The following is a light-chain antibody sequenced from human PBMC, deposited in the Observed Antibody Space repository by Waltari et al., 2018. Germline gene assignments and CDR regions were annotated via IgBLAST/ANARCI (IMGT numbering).Light chain of an antibody. CDR1: QSVSSY. J-gene: IGKJ1*01. CDR3: QQRSNWPRT. V-gene: IGKV3-11*01. Sequence: EIVLTQSPATLSLSPGERANLSCRASQSVSSYLALYQQMPGQAPRLLIHSASNRATGIPARFSGSGSGTDFTLTISSLEPEDFAVYYCQQRSNWPRTFGQGTKVEIK. CDR2: SAS.